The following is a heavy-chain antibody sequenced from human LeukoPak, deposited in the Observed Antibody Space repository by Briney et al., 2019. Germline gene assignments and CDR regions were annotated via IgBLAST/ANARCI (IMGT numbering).Heavy chain of an antibody. D-gene: IGHD1-26*01. CDR3: ARDQGGSRRDSDY. CDR2: IYTTSGST. Sequence: SETLSLTCTVSGASVTSHFWNWIRQPAGKGLEWIGRIYTTSGSTNCNPSLKSRVTMSVDTPKNQFSLNLSSVTAADTAVYYCARDQGGSRRDSDYWGQGTLVTVSS. CDR1: GASVTSHF. V-gene: IGHV4-4*07. J-gene: IGHJ4*02.